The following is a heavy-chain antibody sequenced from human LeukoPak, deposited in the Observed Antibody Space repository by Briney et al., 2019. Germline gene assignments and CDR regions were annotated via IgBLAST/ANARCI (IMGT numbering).Heavy chain of an antibody. CDR1: GFTFSSYS. Sequence: GGSLRHSCAASGFTFSSYSMNWVRQAPGKGLEWVSFISSSTSYISYADSVKGRFTISRDNAKSSLWLQMNSLRAEDTAVYYCARGRFLDAFDIWGQGTMVTVSS. CDR3: ARGRFLDAFDI. CDR2: ISSSTSYI. J-gene: IGHJ3*02. V-gene: IGHV3-21*01. D-gene: IGHD3-3*01.